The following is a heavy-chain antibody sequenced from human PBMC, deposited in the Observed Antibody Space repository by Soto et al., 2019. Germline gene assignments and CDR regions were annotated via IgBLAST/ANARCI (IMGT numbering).Heavy chain of an antibody. D-gene: IGHD3-22*01. CDR3: ARVKDYYDSSGYHNWFDP. CDR2: IYHSGST. Sequence: SETLSLTSAVSGGSISSGGYSWSWIRQPPGKGLEWIGYIYHSGSTYYNPSLKSRVTISVDRSKNQFSLKLSSVTAADTAVYYCARVKDYYDSSGYHNWFDPWGQGTLVTVSS. J-gene: IGHJ5*02. V-gene: IGHV4-30-2*01. CDR1: GGSISSGGYS.